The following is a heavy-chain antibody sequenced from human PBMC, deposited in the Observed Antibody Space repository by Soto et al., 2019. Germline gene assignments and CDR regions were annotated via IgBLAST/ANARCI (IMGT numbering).Heavy chain of an antibody. Sequence: PGGSLRLSCAASGFPFNYYAMNWVRQAPGKGLEWVSAITGDAAGTYYADSVKGRFTISRDNSKNTLYLQMNSLRAEDTAVYYCAKDMVLGYCSGGSCNDDYWGQGTLVTVSS. CDR1: GFPFNYYA. CDR2: ITGDAAGT. J-gene: IGHJ4*02. D-gene: IGHD2-15*01. V-gene: IGHV3-23*01. CDR3: AKDMVLGYCSGGSCNDDY.